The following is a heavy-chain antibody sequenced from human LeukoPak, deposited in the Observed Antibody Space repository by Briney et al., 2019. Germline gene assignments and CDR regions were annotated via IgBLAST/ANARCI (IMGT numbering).Heavy chain of an antibody. D-gene: IGHD6-13*01. CDR1: GGSFSGYY. Sequence: PSETLSLTCAVYGGSFSGYYWSWIRQPPGKGLEWIGEINHSGSTNYNPSLKSRVTISVDTSKNQFSLKLSSVTAADTAVYYCARDPYSSSWSAFDYWGRGTLVTVSS. CDR3: ARDPYSSSWSAFDY. J-gene: IGHJ4*02. CDR2: INHSGST. V-gene: IGHV4-34*01.